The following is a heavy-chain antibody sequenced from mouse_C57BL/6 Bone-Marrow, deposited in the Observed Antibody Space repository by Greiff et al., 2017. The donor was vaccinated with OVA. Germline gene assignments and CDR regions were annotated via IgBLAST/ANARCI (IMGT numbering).Heavy chain of an antibody. CDR3: VRRSSGPSMDY. Sequence: EVQLVESGGGLVQPKGSLKLSCAASGFSFNTYAMNWVRQAPGKGLEWVARIRSKSNNYATYYADSVKDRFTISRDDSESMLYLQMNNLKTEDTAMYYCVRRSSGPSMDYWGQGTSVTVSS. V-gene: IGHV10-1*01. J-gene: IGHJ4*01. CDR2: IRSKSNNYAT. CDR1: GFSFNTYA. D-gene: IGHD3-2*02.